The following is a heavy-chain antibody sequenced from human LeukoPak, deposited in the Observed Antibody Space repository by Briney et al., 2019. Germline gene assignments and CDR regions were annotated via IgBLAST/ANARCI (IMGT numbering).Heavy chain of an antibody. CDR1: GFTFSSYV. V-gene: IGHV3-30*04. Sequence: GGSLRLSCAASGFTFSSYVMHWVRQAPGKGLEWVAIISYDGSNEYYADSVKGRFTISRDNSKNTLYLQMNSLRAEDTAVYYCARHLLYYFDYWGQGTLVTVSS. CDR3: ARHLLYYFDY. J-gene: IGHJ4*02. D-gene: IGHD1-26*01. CDR2: ISYDGSNE.